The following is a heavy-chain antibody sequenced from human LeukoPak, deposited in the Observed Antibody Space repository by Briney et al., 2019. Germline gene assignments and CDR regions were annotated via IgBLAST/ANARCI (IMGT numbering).Heavy chain of an antibody. J-gene: IGHJ5*02. CDR3: ASARIRRFDL. V-gene: IGHV6-1*01. Sequence: VKSRITINPDTSKNQFSLQLNSVTPEDTAVYYCASARIRRFDLWGQGTLVTVSS. D-gene: IGHD3-3*02.